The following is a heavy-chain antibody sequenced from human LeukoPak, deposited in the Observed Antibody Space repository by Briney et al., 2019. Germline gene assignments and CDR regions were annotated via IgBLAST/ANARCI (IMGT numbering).Heavy chain of an antibody. V-gene: IGHV3-23*01. Sequence: PGGSLRLSCAASGFTFSSYAMSWVRQAPGKGLEWVSGISGSGDNTYYADSVKGRFTISRDNSKNTLYVQVNSLGTEDTAVYYCARDPVIYYDILTGYLSWGQGTLVTVSS. D-gene: IGHD3-9*01. CDR2: ISGSGDNT. J-gene: IGHJ4*02. CDR1: GFTFSSYA. CDR3: ARDPVIYYDILTGYLS.